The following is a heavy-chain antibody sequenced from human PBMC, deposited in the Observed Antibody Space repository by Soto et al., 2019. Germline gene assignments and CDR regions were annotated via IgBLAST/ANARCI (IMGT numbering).Heavy chain of an antibody. J-gene: IGHJ5*02. D-gene: IGHD3-3*01. CDR3: AHRATMTIFGLIIDNGIWFDP. Sequence: QINRIESGPTRVKPTQTLTLTCTFYGFSLSTSGAAVGWVRQPPGRALEWLALIYWDGDKRYNASLGNRLTITKDTSMNQVVLTLTNVDPADTATYYCAHRATMTIFGLIIDNGIWFDPWGQGTRVIVSS. V-gene: IGHV2-5*02. CDR2: IYWDGDK. CDR1: GFSLSTSGAA.